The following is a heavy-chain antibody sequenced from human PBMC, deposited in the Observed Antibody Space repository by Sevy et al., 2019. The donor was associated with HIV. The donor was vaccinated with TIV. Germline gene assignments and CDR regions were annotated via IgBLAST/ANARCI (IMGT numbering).Heavy chain of an antibody. V-gene: IGHV3-30*18. Sequence: GGSLRLSCAASGFTFSSYGMHWVRQAPGKGLEWVAVISYDGSNKYYADSVKGRFTISRDNSKNTLYLQMNSLGAEDTAEYYCAKDSFRVPYYFDYWGQGTLVTVSS. D-gene: IGHD1-1*01. CDR2: ISYDGSNK. J-gene: IGHJ4*02. CDR3: AKDSFRVPYYFDY. CDR1: GFTFSSYG.